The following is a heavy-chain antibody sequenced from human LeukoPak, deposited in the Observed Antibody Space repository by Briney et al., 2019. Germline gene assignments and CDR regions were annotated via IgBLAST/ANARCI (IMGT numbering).Heavy chain of an antibody. V-gene: IGHV4-30-2*01. J-gene: IGHJ4*02. D-gene: IGHD4-17*01. CDR3: ARGDYGDYVFDY. Sequence: SQTLSLTCAVSGGSISSGGYSWSWIRQPPGKGLEWIGYIYHSGSTYYNPSLKSRVTISVDRSKNQFSLRLSSVTAADTAVYYCARGDYGDYVFDYWGQGTLVTVSS. CDR1: GGSISSGGYS. CDR2: IYHSGST.